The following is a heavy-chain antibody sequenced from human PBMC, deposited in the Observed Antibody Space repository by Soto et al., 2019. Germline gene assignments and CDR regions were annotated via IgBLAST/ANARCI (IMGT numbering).Heavy chain of an antibody. J-gene: IGHJ4*02. Sequence: EVQLLESGGGLVQPGGSLRLSCAASGFTFSSYAMSWVRQARGKGLEWVAVITGTSDTIYYADSVKGRFTISRDNSKTTLYLLMNSLRAEDTAVYYCAIDLVTAPRTRMDYWGQGTLVTVSS. CDR2: ITGTSDTI. D-gene: IGHD6-13*01. CDR3: AIDLVTAPRTRMDY. V-gene: IGHV3-23*01. CDR1: GFTFSSYA.